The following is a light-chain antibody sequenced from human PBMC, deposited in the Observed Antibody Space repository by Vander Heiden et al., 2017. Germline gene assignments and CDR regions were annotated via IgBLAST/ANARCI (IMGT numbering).Light chain of an antibody. CDR2: GAS. CDR3: QQRSSWPRT. J-gene: IGKJ1*01. Sequence: EIVLTQSPATLSLSPGERATLSCRASQGVSSYLAWYQHRPGQAPRLLIYGASKRATGIPARFSVSGSGTDFTLTISSLEPEDFAVYYCQQRSSWPRTFGQGTKVEI. CDR1: QGVSSY. V-gene: IGKV3-11*01.